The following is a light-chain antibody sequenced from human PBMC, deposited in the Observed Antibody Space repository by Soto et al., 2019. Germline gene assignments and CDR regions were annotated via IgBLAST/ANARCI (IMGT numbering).Light chain of an antibody. Sequence: EIVLTQSPATLSLSPGERATLSCRASPSVDTLLSWYQQKPGQVPRLLLYDASNRATGIQARFSGSGSWTDFTPTISSLEPEEFAVYYCQQRRDWPITFGGGTKVEIK. CDR1: PSVDTL. J-gene: IGKJ4*01. V-gene: IGKV3-11*01. CDR2: DAS. CDR3: QQRRDWPIT.